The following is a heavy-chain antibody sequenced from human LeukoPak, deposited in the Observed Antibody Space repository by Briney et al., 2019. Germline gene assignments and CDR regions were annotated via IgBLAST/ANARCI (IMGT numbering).Heavy chain of an antibody. V-gene: IGHV5-51*01. Sequence: GESLKISCKCSGYSFTSYWIGWVRQIPGKGLEWMGIIYPGDSDTRYSPSFQGQVTISADKSISTAYLQWSSLKASDTAMYYCATEARIAALRGAFDIWGQGTMVTVSS. CDR3: ATEARIAALRGAFDI. CDR2: IYPGDSDT. J-gene: IGHJ3*02. D-gene: IGHD6-13*01. CDR1: GYSFTSYW.